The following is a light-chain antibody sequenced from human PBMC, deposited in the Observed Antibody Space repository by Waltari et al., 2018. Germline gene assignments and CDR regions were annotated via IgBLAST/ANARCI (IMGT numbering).Light chain of an antibody. CDR1: SSDLGAYDY. J-gene: IGLJ2*01. Sequence: QHALTQPPSASGSPGQSVTISCPGTSSDLGAYDYVSWYQHHPDKAPKLIIFEVNKWPSGVPDRFSGSKSGNTASLTVSGLQAEDEADYYCSSYAGTDNFVVFGGGTKLTVL. V-gene: IGLV2-8*01. CDR3: SSYAGTDNFVV. CDR2: EVN.